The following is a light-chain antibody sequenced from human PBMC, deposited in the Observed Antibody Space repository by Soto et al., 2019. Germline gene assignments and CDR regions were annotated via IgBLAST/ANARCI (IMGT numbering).Light chain of an antibody. CDR2: DAS. V-gene: IGKV3-11*01. CDR1: QSVSNNY. CDR3: QQRSNWPDT. J-gene: IGKJ5*01. Sequence: EIVLKQSPGTLSLSPGERATLSCRASQSVSNNYLAWYQQKPGQAPRLLIYDASNRATGIPARFSGSGSGTDFTLTISSLEPEDFAVYYCQQRSNWPDTFGQGTRLEIK.